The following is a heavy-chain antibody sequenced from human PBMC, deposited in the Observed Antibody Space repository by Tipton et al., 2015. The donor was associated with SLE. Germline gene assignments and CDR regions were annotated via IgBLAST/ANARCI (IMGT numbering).Heavy chain of an antibody. J-gene: IGHJ1*01. CDR3: ARGPRPTAATHYFQY. Sequence: TLSLTCTVSGGSISSSSYYWSWIRQPAGKGLEWLGRIYSSGSTNYTPSLKSRVTISIDTSKNQFSLNLSSVTAADTAVYYCARGPRPTAATHYFQYWGQGTLVSVSS. CDR1: GGSISSSSYY. CDR2: IYSSGST. D-gene: IGHD2-2*01. V-gene: IGHV4-61*02.